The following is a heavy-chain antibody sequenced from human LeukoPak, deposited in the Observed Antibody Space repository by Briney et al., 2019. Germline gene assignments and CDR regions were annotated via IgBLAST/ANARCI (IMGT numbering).Heavy chain of an antibody. Sequence: ASVKVSCKASGGTFSSYAISWVRQAPGQGLEWMGGIIPIFGTPNYAQKFQGRVTITTDESTSTAYLELSSLRSEDAAVYFCARTLYYDSSGYYSRSYDYYYMDVWGNGTTVTVSS. CDR2: IIPIFGTP. CDR3: ARTLYYDSSGYYSRSYDYYYMDV. J-gene: IGHJ6*03. V-gene: IGHV1-69*05. CDR1: GGTFSSYA. D-gene: IGHD3-22*01.